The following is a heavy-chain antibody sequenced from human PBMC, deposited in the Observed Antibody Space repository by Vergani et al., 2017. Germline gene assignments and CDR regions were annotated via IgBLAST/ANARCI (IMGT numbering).Heavy chain of an antibody. D-gene: IGHD6-13*01. CDR1: GYTFTSYG. Sequence: QVQLVQSGAEVKKPGASVKVSCKASGYTFTSYGISWVRQAPGQGLEWMGWISAYNGSTSYAQKFQGRVTMTRDTSTSTVYMELSSLRSEDTAVYYCARAWVAAAGTLDPWGQGTLVTVSS. V-gene: IGHV1-18*01. CDR2: ISAYNGST. CDR3: ARAWVAAAGTLDP. J-gene: IGHJ5*02.